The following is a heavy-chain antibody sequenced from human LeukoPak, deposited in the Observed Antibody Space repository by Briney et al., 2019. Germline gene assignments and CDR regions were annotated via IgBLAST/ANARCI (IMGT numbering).Heavy chain of an antibody. J-gene: IGHJ4*02. CDR1: GFTFSGSA. Sequence: GGSLRLSCATSGFTFSGSAIHWVRQASGKGLEWVGRIRSKANSYATTDAASVKGRFTISRDDSKNTAYLQMNSLKTEDTAVYYCTRPSYDSSVSGVVYGGQGTLVTVSS. D-gene: IGHD3-22*01. CDR2: IRSKANSYAT. V-gene: IGHV3-73*01. CDR3: TRPSYDSSVSGVVY.